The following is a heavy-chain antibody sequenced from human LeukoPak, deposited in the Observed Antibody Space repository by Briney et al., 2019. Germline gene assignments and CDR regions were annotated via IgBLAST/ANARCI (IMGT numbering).Heavy chain of an antibody. V-gene: IGHV3-23*01. CDR1: GFTFSSYA. CDR2: IRNSVSGGTT. Sequence: GGSLRLSCAASGFTFSSYAMSWVRQAPGKGLEWVSVIRNSVSGGTTYYADSVKGRFTISRDNSKNTLYLQMNSLRAEDTAVYYCVKDRICGSTSCSNHYFDYWGQGTLVTVSS. CDR3: VKDRICGSTSCSNHYFDY. D-gene: IGHD2-2*01. J-gene: IGHJ4*02.